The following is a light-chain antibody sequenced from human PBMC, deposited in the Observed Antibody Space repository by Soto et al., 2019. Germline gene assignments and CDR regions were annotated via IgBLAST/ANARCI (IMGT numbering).Light chain of an antibody. Sequence: DIDLTQSPGTLSLSPGERGTLACRASQTVRSSFVAWYQQKPGQAPRLLIYGASTRAAGIPDRFSGSGSGTHFTRIINSLEPEDLGICYCQYYARSSWTFGQGTKVEIK. V-gene: IGKV3-20*01. CDR3: QYYARSSWT. CDR1: QTVRSSF. CDR2: GAS. J-gene: IGKJ1*01.